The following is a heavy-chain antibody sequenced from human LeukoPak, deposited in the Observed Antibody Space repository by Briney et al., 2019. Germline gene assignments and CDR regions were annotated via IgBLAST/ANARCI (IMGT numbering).Heavy chain of an antibody. V-gene: IGHV4-34*01. CDR3: AREGGSGSYYHDAFDI. D-gene: IGHD3-10*01. J-gene: IGHJ3*02. Sequence: ASETLSLTCAVYGGSFSGYYWSWVRQPPGKGLEWIGEINHSGSTNYNPSLKSRVTISVDKSKNQFSLKLSSVTAADTAVYYCAREGGSGSYYHDAFDIWGQGTMVTVSS. CDR1: GGSFSGYY. CDR2: INHSGST.